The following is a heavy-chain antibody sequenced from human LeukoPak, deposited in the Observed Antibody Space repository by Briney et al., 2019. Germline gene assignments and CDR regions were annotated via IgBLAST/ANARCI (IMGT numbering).Heavy chain of an antibody. CDR3: ARDALGSDSSSGFDY. Sequence: GGSLRLSCTASGFTFSDYGIHWVRQAPGKGLEWVTFISYDGSNKYYVDSVKGRFTISRDNSKNTLYLQMNSLRAEDTAVYYCARDALGSDSSSGFDYWGQGTLVTVSS. CDR1: GFTFSDYG. D-gene: IGHD6-13*01. CDR2: ISYDGSNK. V-gene: IGHV3-30*03. J-gene: IGHJ4*02.